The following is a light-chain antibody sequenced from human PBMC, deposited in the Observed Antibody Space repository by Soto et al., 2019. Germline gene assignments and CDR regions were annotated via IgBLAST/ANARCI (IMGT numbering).Light chain of an antibody. V-gene: IGKV3-20*01. CDR3: QQYRT. CDR1: QSVSSSY. Sequence: EIVLTQSPGTLSLSPGERATLSCRASQSVSSSYLAWYQQKPGQAPRLLIYGASSRATGIPDRFSGSGSGTDFTLTISRLDPEDFAVYYCQQYRTFGQGTKVDIK. CDR2: GAS. J-gene: IGKJ1*01.